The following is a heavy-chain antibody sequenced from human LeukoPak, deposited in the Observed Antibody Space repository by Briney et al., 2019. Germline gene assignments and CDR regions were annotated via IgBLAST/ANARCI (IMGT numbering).Heavy chain of an antibody. CDR1: GYAFTSYD. CDR3: ARGGYSGYDSDNWYFDL. CDR2: MNPNSGNT. Sequence: ASVKVSCKASGYAFTSYDINWVRQATGQGLEWMGWMNPNSGNTGYAQKFQGRVTMTRNTSISTAYMELSSLRSEDTAVYYCARGGYSGYDSDNWYFDLWGRGTLVTVSS. V-gene: IGHV1-8*01. D-gene: IGHD5-12*01. J-gene: IGHJ2*01.